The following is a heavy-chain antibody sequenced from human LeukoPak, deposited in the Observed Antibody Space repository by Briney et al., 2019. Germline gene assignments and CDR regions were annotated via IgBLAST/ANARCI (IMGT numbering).Heavy chain of an antibody. Sequence: SETLSLTCTVSGYSISSGYYWGWIRQPPGKGLEWTGSIDHSGSTYYNPSLKSRITISVDTSKNQFSLKLSSVTAADTAVYYCARDSPYYYGSGSATYYMDVWAKGPRSPSP. CDR2: IDHSGST. V-gene: IGHV4-38-2*02. CDR1: GYSISSGYY. J-gene: IGHJ6*03. D-gene: IGHD3-10*01. CDR3: ARDSPYYYGSGSATYYMDV.